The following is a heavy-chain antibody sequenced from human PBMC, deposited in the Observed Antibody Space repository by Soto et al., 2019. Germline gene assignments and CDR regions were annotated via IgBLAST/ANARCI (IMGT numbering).Heavy chain of an antibody. CDR1: DFTVSSYG. D-gene: IGHD6-19*01. Sequence: XGFLRISFVASDFTVSSYGMNWVRQDPGKGLEWVSYIDTRSTTIYYADSVKGRFTVSRDNARNSLYLQMNSLRDDDTAVYYCARFELDPSVAGTDLCGQRTLVTVSS. CDR2: IDTRSTTI. V-gene: IGHV3-48*02. J-gene: IGHJ4*02. CDR3: ARFELDPSVAGTDL.